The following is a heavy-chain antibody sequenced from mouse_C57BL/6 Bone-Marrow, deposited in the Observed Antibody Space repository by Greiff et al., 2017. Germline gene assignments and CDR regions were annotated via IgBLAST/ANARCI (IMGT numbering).Heavy chain of an antibody. J-gene: IGHJ2*01. CDR3: ARRWEGKDSDY. D-gene: IGHD4-1*01. CDR2: IYPRDGST. Sequence: VQLQQSGPELVKPGASVKLSCKASGYTFTSYDINWVKQRPGQGLEWIGWIYPRDGSTKYNEKFEGKATLTVDTSSSTAYMELPSLTSVDSAVYFCARRWEGKDSDYWGQGTTLTVSS. CDR1: GYTFTSYD. V-gene: IGHV1-85*01.